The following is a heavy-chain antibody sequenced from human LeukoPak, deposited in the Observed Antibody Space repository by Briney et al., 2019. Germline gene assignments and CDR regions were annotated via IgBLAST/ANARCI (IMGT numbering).Heavy chain of an antibody. CDR1: GFTFRSYA. J-gene: IGHJ4*02. CDR2: ISGSGGST. D-gene: IGHD4-17*01. CDR3: AKDPFDLATVTTYYFDY. V-gene: IGHV3-23*01. Sequence: GGSLRLSCAASGFTFRSYAMSWVRQAPGKGLEWVSAISGSGGSTYYADSVKGRFTISRDNSKNTLYLQMNSLRAEDTAVYYCAKDPFDLATVTTYYFDYWGQGTLVTVSS.